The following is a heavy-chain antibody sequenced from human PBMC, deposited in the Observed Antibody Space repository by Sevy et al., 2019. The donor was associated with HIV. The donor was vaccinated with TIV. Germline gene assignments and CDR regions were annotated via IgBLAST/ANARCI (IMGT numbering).Heavy chain of an antibody. CDR1: GFTFHTYW. Sequence: GGSLRLSCAASGFTFHTYWMQWVRQAPGKGLEWVANIRQDGNEIYYADSVKSRFTNSRDNAMRSLYLEMNYWGVEDSGIYYCARRYFDVWGQGTLVTVSS. V-gene: IGHV3-7*01. D-gene: IGHD3-16*02. CDR3: ARRYFDV. CDR2: IRQDGNEI. J-gene: IGHJ4*02.